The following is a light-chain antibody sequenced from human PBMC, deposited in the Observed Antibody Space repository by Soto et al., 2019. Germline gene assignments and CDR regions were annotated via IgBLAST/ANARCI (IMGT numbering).Light chain of an antibody. CDR3: AAWDDSLSGPV. Sequence: QSVLTQSPSASGTPGQRVTISCSGSSSNIGSNTVNWYQQVPGTAPKLLIYRNNLRPSGVPDRFSGSKSGTSASLAISGLQSEDEADYYCAAWDDSLSGPVFGGGTKLTVL. J-gene: IGLJ3*02. CDR1: SSNIGSNT. V-gene: IGLV1-44*01. CDR2: RNN.